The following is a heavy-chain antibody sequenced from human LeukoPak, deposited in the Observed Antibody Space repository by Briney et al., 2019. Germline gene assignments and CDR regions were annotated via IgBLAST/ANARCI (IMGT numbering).Heavy chain of an antibody. Sequence: ASVKVSRKASGYTFTAYYIHWVRQAPGQGLEWMGWISPNSGGTIYAQKFQGGVTMTRDTSISTAYMELSRLRSDDTAVYYCARGDYYDSSALLRYWGQGTLVTVSS. J-gene: IGHJ4*02. CDR1: GYTFTAYY. D-gene: IGHD3-22*01. V-gene: IGHV1-2*02. CDR2: ISPNSGGT. CDR3: ARGDYYDSSALLRY.